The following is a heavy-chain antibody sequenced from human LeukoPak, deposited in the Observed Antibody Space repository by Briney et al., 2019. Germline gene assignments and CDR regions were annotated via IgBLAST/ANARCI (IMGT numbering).Heavy chain of an antibody. CDR2: VSDDGAKT. Sequence: GGSLRLSCAASGFTFSNCAMSWVRQPPGKGLEWVSAVSDDGAKTWYADSVKGRSTISRDNSKNTVSLQMTNLRADDTARYYCVKEERGYSHGDYWGQGTLVTVSS. J-gene: IGHJ4*02. CDR1: GFTFSNCA. CDR3: VKEERGYSHGDY. V-gene: IGHV3-23*01. D-gene: IGHD5-18*01.